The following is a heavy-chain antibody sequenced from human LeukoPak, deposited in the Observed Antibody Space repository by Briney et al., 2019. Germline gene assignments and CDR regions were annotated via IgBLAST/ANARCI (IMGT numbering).Heavy chain of an antibody. CDR3: ARDESRNWFDP. CDR2: INPTGGST. Sequence: ASVKVSCKASGYTFPSYFMHWVRQAPGQGLEWMGIINPTGGSTTYAQKFQGRVTMTRDTSTSTVYMELRSLRSDDTAVYYCARDESRNWFDPWGQGTLVTVSS. V-gene: IGHV1-46*01. J-gene: IGHJ5*02. CDR1: GYTFPSYF.